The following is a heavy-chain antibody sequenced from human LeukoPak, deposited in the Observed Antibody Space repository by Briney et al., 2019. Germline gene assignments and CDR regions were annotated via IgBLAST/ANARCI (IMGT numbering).Heavy chain of an antibody. V-gene: IGHV4-61*01. CDR1: GGSVSSGTYY. J-gene: IGHJ4*02. CDR3: ARDRVRGNSNPYFDY. D-gene: IGHD4-11*01. CDR2: IYYSGST. Sequence: PSETLSLTCTVSGGSVSSGTYYWSWIRQPPGKGLEWIGYIYYSGSTNYNPSLKSRATISVDTSKNQFSLKLSSVTAADTAVYYCARDRVRGNSNPYFDYWGQGTLVTVSS.